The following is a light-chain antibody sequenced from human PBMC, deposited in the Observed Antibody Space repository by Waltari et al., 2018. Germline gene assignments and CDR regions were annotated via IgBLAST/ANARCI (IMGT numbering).Light chain of an antibody. Sequence: DIQMTQSPSSLSASVGDRVTITCRASQRISSYLNWYQQKPGNAPGLLIYAASSLLSGVPSRFSGSGSGTDFTLTISSLQAEDFATYYCQQSYSTAITFGQGTRLEIK. CDR1: QRISSY. J-gene: IGKJ5*01. V-gene: IGKV1-39*01. CDR2: AAS. CDR3: QQSYSTAIT.